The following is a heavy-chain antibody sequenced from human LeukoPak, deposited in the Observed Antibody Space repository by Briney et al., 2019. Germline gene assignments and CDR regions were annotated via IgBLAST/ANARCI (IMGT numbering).Heavy chain of an antibody. D-gene: IGHD2-2*01. CDR2: IYTTGST. V-gene: IGHV4-4*07. Sequence: SETLSLTCTVSGGSISNSYWSWIRQPAGKGLEWIGRIYTTGSTNYNPSLKSRVTMSVDTSKNQFSLKLSSVTAADTALYYCARESDRYCSSTSCPNWYDPWGQGTLVTVSS. CDR3: ARESDRYCSSTSCPNWYDP. J-gene: IGHJ5*02. CDR1: GGSISNSY.